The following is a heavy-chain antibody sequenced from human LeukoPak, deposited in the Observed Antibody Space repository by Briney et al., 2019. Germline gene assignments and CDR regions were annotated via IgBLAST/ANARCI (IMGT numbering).Heavy chain of an antibody. J-gene: IGHJ6*02. Sequence: PGRSLRLSCAASGFTFSSYGMHWVRQAPGKGLEWVAVISYDGSNKYYADSVKGRFTISRDNSKNTLYLQMNSLRAEDTAVYYCARGLPGIATLDVWGQGTTVTVSS. CDR1: GFTFSSYG. D-gene: IGHD6-13*01. CDR2: ISYDGSNK. V-gene: IGHV3-30*03. CDR3: ARGLPGIATLDV.